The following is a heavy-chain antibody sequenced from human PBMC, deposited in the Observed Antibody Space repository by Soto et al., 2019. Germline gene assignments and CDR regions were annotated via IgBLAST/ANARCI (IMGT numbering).Heavy chain of an antibody. CDR2: ISYDGSNK. CDR1: GFTFSSYG. V-gene: IGHV3-30*03. Sequence: GGSLRLSCAASGFTFSSYGMHWVRQAPGKGLEWVAVISYDGSNKYYADSVKGRFTISRDNAKNSLYLQMNSLRAEDTAVYYCARHPERIAQIGWFDPWGQGTLVTVS. D-gene: IGHD6-13*01. CDR3: ARHPERIAQIGWFDP. J-gene: IGHJ5*02.